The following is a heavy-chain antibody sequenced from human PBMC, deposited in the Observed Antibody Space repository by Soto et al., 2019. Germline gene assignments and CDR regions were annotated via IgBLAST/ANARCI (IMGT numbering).Heavy chain of an antibody. V-gene: IGHV4-31*03. CDR2: IYYSGST. J-gene: IGHJ4*02. CDR3: ARQNSAVGGVIATFDY. Sequence: QVQLQESGPGLVKPSQTLSLTCTVSGGSISSGGYYWSWIRQHPGTGLEWIGYIYYSGSTYYNPSLWSRVTISLVTSKNQFSLKLSSVTAADTVVYYCARQNSAVGGVIATFDYWGQVTLVTVSS. CDR1: GGSISSGGYY. D-gene: IGHD3-16*02.